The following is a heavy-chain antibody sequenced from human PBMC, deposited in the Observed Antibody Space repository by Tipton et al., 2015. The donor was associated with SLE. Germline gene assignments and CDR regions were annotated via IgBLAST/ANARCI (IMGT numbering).Heavy chain of an antibody. Sequence: SLRLSCAASGFTVSSNYMSWVRQAPGKGLEWVSVIYSGGSTYYADSVKGRFTISRDNSKNTLYLQMNMLRAEDTAVYCCAREAMRIVATSWGQGTLVTVSS. J-gene: IGHJ4*02. CDR2: IYSGGST. CDR3: AREAMRIVATS. CDR1: GFTVSSNY. V-gene: IGHV3-66*02. D-gene: IGHD5-12*01.